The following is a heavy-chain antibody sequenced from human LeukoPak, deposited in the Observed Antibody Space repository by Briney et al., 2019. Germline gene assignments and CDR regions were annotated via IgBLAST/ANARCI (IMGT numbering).Heavy chain of an antibody. CDR3: ARVGDTSGWYPYDY. J-gene: IGHJ4*02. D-gene: IGHD6-19*01. Sequence: SGGSLRLSCAASGFTFSKYDMHWVRQGTGKGLEWVSAIDAAGATYYPGSVKGRFTISRENAKNSFYLQMNSLRAGDTAVYYCARVGDTSGWYPYDYWGQGTLVTVSS. V-gene: IGHV3-13*01. CDR1: GFTFSKYD. CDR2: IDAAGAT.